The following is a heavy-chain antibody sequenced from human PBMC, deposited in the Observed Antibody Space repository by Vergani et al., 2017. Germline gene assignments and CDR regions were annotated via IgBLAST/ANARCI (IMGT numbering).Heavy chain of an antibody. CDR2: LSASDRRT. D-gene: IGHD6-19*01. CDR1: GFTFIMHA. CDR3: AKVVRSEVAGTFGSFVI. J-gene: IGHJ3*02. V-gene: IGHV3-23*01. Sequence: EVQLLESGGDLVQPGGSLRLSCAASGFTFIMHAMSWVRQAPGKGLEWVSTLSASDRRTHYADSVKGRFTISRDNSKNTLFLHLNSLRPEETAVYYCAKVVRSEVAGTFGSFVIWGQGTMVTVSS.